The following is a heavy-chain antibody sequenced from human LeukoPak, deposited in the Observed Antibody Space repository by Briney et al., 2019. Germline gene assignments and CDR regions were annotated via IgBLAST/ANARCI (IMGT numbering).Heavy chain of an antibody. V-gene: IGHV1-2*02. Sequence: ASVTVSCKASGYTFTGYYLHGVRQAPGQELEWMGGINTKCGDQRYAQKFQGRANMTRQTYINTAYMEATRLKADETAIYYCARDPPPVIVGGTTADYWGQGTLVTVSS. CDR1: GYTFTGYY. D-gene: IGHD1-26*01. J-gene: IGHJ4*02. CDR3: ARDPPPVIVGGTTADY. CDR2: INTKCGDQ.